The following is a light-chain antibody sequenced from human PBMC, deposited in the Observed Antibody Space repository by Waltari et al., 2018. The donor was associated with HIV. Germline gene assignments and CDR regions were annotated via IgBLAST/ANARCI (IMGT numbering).Light chain of an antibody. V-gene: IGKV2-30*01. J-gene: IGKJ1*01. CDR3: MQGTHWPPT. Sequence: DVVMTQSPLSLPVTLGQPASISCRSSQSLVFSDGNTYLSWFQQRPGQSPRRLIYKDSNRDSGVPDRFRGSGSGTDFTLIITRVEAEDVGVYYCMQGTHWPPTFGQGTKVEVK. CDR1: QSLVFSDGNTY. CDR2: KDS.